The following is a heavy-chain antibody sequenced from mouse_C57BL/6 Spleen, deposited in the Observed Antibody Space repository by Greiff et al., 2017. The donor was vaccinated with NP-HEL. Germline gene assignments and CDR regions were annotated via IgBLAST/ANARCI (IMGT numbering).Heavy chain of an antibody. Sequence: EVKLQESGPGLVKPSQSLSLTCSVTGYSITSGYYWNWIRQFPGNKLEWMGYISYDGSNNYNPSLKNRISITRDTSKNQFFLKLNSVTTEDTATYYCARGDGYYPAWFAYWGQGTLVTVSA. D-gene: IGHD2-3*01. V-gene: IGHV3-6*01. CDR3: ARGDGYYPAWFAY. CDR1: GYSITSGYY. CDR2: ISYDGSN. J-gene: IGHJ3*01.